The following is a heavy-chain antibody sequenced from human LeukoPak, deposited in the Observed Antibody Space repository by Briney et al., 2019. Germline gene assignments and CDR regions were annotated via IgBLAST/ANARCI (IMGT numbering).Heavy chain of an antibody. CDR3: ARGERNYDILSGNWFDP. CDR1: GYTFTGYY. CDR2: INPNSGGT. Sequence: ASVKVSCKASGYTFTGYYMHWVRQAPGQGLEWMGWINPNSGGTNYAQKFQGRVTMTRDTSISTAYMELSRLRSDDTAVYYCARGERNYDILSGNWFDPWGQGTLVTVSS. J-gene: IGHJ5*02. V-gene: IGHV1-2*02. D-gene: IGHD3-9*01.